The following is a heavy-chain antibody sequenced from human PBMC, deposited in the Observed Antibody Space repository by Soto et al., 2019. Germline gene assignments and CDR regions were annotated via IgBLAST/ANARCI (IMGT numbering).Heavy chain of an antibody. D-gene: IGHD3-22*01. CDR1: GYSVSSDSAS. J-gene: IGHJ4*02. CDR2: TYYRSKWYN. Sequence: QTLSLTCPISGYSVSSDSASLNFISQYPSRGLEWLGRTYYRSKWYNDHAVSLKSRITINPDTSKNQFSLQLNSVTPEDTAVYYCARGGSGYYYFDYWGQGTLVTVSS. V-gene: IGHV6-1*01. CDR3: ARGGSGYYYFDY.